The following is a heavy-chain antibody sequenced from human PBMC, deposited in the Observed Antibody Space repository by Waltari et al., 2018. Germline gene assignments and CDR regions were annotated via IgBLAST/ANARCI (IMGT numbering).Heavy chain of an antibody. Sequence: QVQLQESGPGLVKPSGTLSLTCAVSGGSISSSNWWSWVRQPPGKGLEWIGEIYHSGSTNYTPSLKSRVTISVDKSKNQFSLKLSSVTAADTAVYYCARDGRVTTTHYYYYYMDVWGKGTTVTVSS. D-gene: IGHD4-4*01. CDR3: ARDGRVTTTHYYYYYMDV. J-gene: IGHJ6*03. CDR2: IYHSGST. V-gene: IGHV4-4*02. CDR1: GGSISSSNW.